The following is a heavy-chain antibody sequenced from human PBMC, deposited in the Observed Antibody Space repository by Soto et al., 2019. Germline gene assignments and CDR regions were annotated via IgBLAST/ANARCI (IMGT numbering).Heavy chain of an antibody. CDR2: IYYSGST. Sequence: QVQLQESGPGLVKPSETLSLTCTVSGGSISSYYWSWIRQPPGKGLEWIGYIYYSGSTNYNPSLKSRVTKSVDPSKDQFSLKLSSVTAADTAVYYCARRYSSAFDIWGQGTMVTVSS. J-gene: IGHJ3*02. CDR3: ARRYSSAFDI. CDR1: GGSISSYY. V-gene: IGHV4-59*08. D-gene: IGHD6-13*01.